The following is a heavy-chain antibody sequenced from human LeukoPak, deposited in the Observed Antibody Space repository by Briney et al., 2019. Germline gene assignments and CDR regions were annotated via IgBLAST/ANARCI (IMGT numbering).Heavy chain of an antibody. D-gene: IGHD1-20*01. CDR2: IYYSGST. V-gene: IGHV4-59*12. CDR3: ARDGTLARHNWNDWD. J-gene: IGHJ4*02. CDR1: GGSISSYY. Sequence: SETLSLTCTVSGGSISSYYWSWIRQPPGKGLEWIGYIYYSGSTNYNPSLKSRVTISVDTSKNQFSLKLSSVTAADTAVYYCARDGTLARHNWNDWDSGQGTLVTVSS.